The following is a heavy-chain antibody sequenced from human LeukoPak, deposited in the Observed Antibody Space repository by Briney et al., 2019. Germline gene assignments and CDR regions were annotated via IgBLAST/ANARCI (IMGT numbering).Heavy chain of an antibody. V-gene: IGHV3-23*01. D-gene: IGHD3-3*01. J-gene: IGHJ4*02. Sequence: GGSLRLSCAASGFTFSSYAMSWVRQAPGKGLEWVSAISGSGGSTYYADSVKGRFTISRDNSKNTLYLQMNSLRAEDTAVYYCAKDTTIFGVVIIRPFDYWGQGTLVTVSS. CDR1: GFTFSSYA. CDR3: AKDTTIFGVVIIRPFDY. CDR2: ISGSGGST.